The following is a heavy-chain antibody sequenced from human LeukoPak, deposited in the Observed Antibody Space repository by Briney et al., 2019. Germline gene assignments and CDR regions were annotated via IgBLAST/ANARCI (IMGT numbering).Heavy chain of an antibody. CDR3: ASLTSPLSYDILTGYSRGDWFDP. J-gene: IGHJ5*02. Sequence: SSVKVSCKASGGTFSSYAISWVRQAPGQGLEWMGGIIPIFGTANYAQKFQGRVTITADESTSTAYMELSSLRSEDTAVYYCASLTSPLSYDILTGYSRGDWFDPGGQGTLVTVSS. V-gene: IGHV1-69*01. CDR1: GGTFSSYA. D-gene: IGHD3-9*01. CDR2: IIPIFGTA.